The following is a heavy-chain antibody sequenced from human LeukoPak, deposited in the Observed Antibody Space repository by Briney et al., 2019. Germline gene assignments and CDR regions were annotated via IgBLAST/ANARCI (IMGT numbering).Heavy chain of an antibody. J-gene: IGHJ4*02. V-gene: IGHV3-15*01. CDR2: IKSNADGGTP. CDR3: TTFYYEYSPY. D-gene: IGHD3-16*01. CDR1: GFSFMNAW. Sequence: GGTLRLSCAASGFSFMNAWMIWVRQARGKGLEWVGGIKSNADGGTPDYAARARGRFTISRDHSKNTLYLQMNSLKTEDTAVYYCTTFYYEYSPYWGRGTLVTVSS.